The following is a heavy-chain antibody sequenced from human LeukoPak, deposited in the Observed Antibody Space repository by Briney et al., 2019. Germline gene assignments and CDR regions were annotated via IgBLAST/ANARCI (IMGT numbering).Heavy chain of an antibody. V-gene: IGHV4-59*01. CDR1: GDSISSYY. J-gene: IGHJ4*02. CDR2: IYHSGST. CDR3: ATGYSSTWYYFDY. Sequence: PSETLSLTFIVSGDSISSYYWSWIRQPPGKGLEWIGYIYHSGSTNYNPSLKSRVTISADTSKDQFSLKLASVTAADTAVYYCATGYSSTWYYFDYWGQGTLVTVSS. D-gene: IGHD6-13*01.